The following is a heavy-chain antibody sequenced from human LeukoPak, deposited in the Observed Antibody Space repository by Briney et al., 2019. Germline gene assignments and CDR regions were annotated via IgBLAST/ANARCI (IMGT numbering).Heavy chain of an antibody. V-gene: IGHV3-48*03. CDR3: ARAAGYYDRWGYYYYYYMDV. CDR1: GFTFSSYE. D-gene: IGHD3-22*01. CDR2: ISSSGSTI. Sequence: GESLRLSCAASGFTFSSYEMNWVRQAPGKGLEWVSYISSSGSTIYYADSVKGRFTISRDNAKNSLYLQMNSLRAEDTAVYYCARAAGYYDRWGYYYYYYMDVWGKGTTVTVSS. J-gene: IGHJ6*03.